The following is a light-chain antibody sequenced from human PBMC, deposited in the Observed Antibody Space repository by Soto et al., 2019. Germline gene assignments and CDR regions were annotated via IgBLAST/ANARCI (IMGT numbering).Light chain of an antibody. V-gene: IGKV3-20*01. CDR2: GAS. Sequence: EIVLTQSPGTLSLSPGERATLSCRASQSVSSSYLAWYQQKPGQAPRLLIYGASRRATGIPDRFGGSGSGTDFTLTISRLEPEDFAVYYCHQYGSSPLNFGGGTKVDI. J-gene: IGKJ4*01. CDR3: HQYGSSPLN. CDR1: QSVSSSY.